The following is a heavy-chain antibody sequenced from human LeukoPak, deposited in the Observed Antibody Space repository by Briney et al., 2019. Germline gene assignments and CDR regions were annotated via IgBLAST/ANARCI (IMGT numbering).Heavy chain of an antibody. D-gene: IGHD2-2*01. Sequence: GLHLRLSCVAPKFTFSGYTMNWVHQAPRKRLKCCSAISSSSSCIYYADSVRGRFTISRDNAKNSLYLQMNSLRAEDTAVYFCARDWARTGYCTSTNCPDAFDLWGQGTMLTVSS. V-gene: IGHV3-21*06. J-gene: IGHJ3*01. CDR1: KFTFSGYT. CDR3: ARDWARTGYCTSTNCPDAFDL. CDR2: ISSSSSCI.